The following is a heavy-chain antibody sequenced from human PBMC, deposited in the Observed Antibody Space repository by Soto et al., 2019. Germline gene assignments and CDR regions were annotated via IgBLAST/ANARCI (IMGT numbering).Heavy chain of an antibody. J-gene: IGHJ6*03. Sequence: SETLSLTCAVSGGSISSSNWWSWVRQPPGKGLEWIGEIYHSGSTNYNPSLKSRVTISVDTSKNQFSLKLSSVTAADTAVYYCARALWFGEELRPQSYYYMDVWGKGTAVTVSS. D-gene: IGHD3-10*01. CDR2: IYHSGST. CDR1: GGSISSSNW. V-gene: IGHV4-4*02. CDR3: ARALWFGEELRPQSYYYMDV.